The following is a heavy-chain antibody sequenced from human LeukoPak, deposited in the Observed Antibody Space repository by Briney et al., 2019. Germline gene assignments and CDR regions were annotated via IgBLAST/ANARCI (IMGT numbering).Heavy chain of an antibody. D-gene: IGHD6-13*01. CDR3: ARDVRWDY. J-gene: IGHJ4*02. CDR1: GFTFSSYN. Sequence: SGGSLRLSCAASGFTFSSYNMNWDRQAPGKGLERVSYISSSSSTMYYADSVKGRFTSSRDNAKNSLYLQMNSLRAEDTAVYYCARDVRWDYWGQGTLVTVSS. CDR2: ISSSSSTM. V-gene: IGHV3-48*01.